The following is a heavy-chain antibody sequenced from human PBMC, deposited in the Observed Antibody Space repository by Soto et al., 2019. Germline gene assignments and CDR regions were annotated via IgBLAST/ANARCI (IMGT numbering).Heavy chain of an antibody. Sequence: QVQLVQSGAEVKKPGASVKVSCKASGYTFTNYGINWVRQAPEQGPEWMGWISGYNGETKYAQSLHGRATMTTDTSTSTAYMELRSLRSDDTAVYYCARGGSSWSAEYYQHWGQGTLVIVSS. CDR3: ARGGSSWSAEYYQH. CDR1: GYTFTNYG. V-gene: IGHV1-18*01. D-gene: IGHD6-13*01. CDR2: ISGYNGET. J-gene: IGHJ1*01.